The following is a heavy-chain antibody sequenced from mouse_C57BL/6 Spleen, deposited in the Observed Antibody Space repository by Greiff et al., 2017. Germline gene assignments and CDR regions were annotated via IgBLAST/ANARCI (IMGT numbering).Heavy chain of an antibody. CDR1: GYTFTSYW. CDR2: IDPSDSYT. CDR3: ARCDGYPYYYAMDY. D-gene: IGHD2-3*01. J-gene: IGHJ4*01. V-gene: IGHV1-59*01. Sequence: VQLQQPGAELVRPGTSVKLSCKASGYTFTSYWMHWVKQRPGQGLEWIGVIDPSDSYTNYNQKFKGKATLTVDTSSSTAYMQLSSLTSEDSAVYYCARCDGYPYYYAMDYWGQGTSVTVSS.